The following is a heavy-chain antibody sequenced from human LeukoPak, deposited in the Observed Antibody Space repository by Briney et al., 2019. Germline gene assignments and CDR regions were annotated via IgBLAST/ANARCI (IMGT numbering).Heavy chain of an antibody. D-gene: IGHD6-13*01. Sequence: ASVKVSCKASGYTFTVYYMHWVRQAPGQGLEWMGWINPNSGGTNYAQKFQGRVTMTRDTSISTAYMELSRLRSDDTAVYYCARVSPYSSSWYWEDYWGQGTLVTVSS. J-gene: IGHJ4*02. V-gene: IGHV1-2*02. CDR3: ARVSPYSSSWYWEDY. CDR1: GYTFTVYY. CDR2: INPNSGGT.